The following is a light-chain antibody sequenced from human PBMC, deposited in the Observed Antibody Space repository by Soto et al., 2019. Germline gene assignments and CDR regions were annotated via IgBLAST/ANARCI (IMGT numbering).Light chain of an antibody. Sequence: EIVLTQSPATLSLSPGERATLSCRASQSFSSYLAWYQQKPGQAPRLLIYDASNRATGIPARFSGSGSGTDFTLTISSLEPEDFAVYYCQQRSNWPPKCTFGQGTKLEIK. J-gene: IGKJ2*02. CDR1: QSFSSY. CDR2: DAS. V-gene: IGKV3-11*01. CDR3: QQRSNWPPKCT.